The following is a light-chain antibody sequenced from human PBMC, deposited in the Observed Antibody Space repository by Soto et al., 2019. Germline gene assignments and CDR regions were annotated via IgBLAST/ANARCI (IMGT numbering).Light chain of an antibody. CDR2: NVV. V-gene: IGLV2-14*03. CDR3: SSFTSSMTNV. CDR1: SSDVGGYNS. Sequence: QSALTQPASVSGSPGQSITISCTGTSSDVGGYNSVSWYQVDPGKAHKLILYNVVDRPSGVSYRFSGSKSGNTASLTISGLKAAYEADYFCSSFTSSMTNVFGSGTKVTVL. J-gene: IGLJ1*01.